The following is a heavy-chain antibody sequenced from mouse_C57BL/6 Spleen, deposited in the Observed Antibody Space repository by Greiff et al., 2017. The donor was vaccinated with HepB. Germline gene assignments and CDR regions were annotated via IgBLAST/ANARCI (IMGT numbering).Heavy chain of an antibody. CDR2: IYPGSGST. J-gene: IGHJ4*01. Sequence: QVQLKESGAELVKPGASVKMSCKASGYTFTSYWITWVKQRPGQGLEWIGDIYPGSGSTNYNEKFKSKATLTVDTSSSTAYMQLSSLTSEDSAVYYCARAGITTVVPYAMDYWGQGTSVTVSS. V-gene: IGHV1-55*01. CDR1: GYTFTSYW. CDR3: ARAGITTVVPYAMDY. D-gene: IGHD1-1*01.